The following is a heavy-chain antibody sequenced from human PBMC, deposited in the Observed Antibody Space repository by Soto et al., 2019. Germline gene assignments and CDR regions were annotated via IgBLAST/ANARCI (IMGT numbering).Heavy chain of an antibody. CDR3: AREGISGFDWDY. D-gene: IGHD5-12*01. CDR1: GFTFSSYA. CDR2: ISNTGGTR. J-gene: IGHJ4*02. Sequence: GGSLRLSCAASGFTFSSYAMSWVRQGPGKGLEWISYISNTGGTRYYADSVRGRFTASRDDARKSAYLEMNNLSGDDAGVYYCAREGISGFDWDYWGQGTQVTVSS. V-gene: IGHV3-48*01.